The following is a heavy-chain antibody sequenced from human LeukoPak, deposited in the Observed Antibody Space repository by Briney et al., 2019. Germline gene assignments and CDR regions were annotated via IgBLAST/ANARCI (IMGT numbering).Heavy chain of an antibody. CDR2: IYSGGST. V-gene: IGHV3-66*02. CDR1: GFTVSSNY. J-gene: IGHJ4*02. D-gene: IGHD2-21*01. Sequence: GGSLRLSCAASGFTVSSNYMSWVRQAPGKRLEWVSVIYSGGSTYYADSVKGRFTISRDNSKNTLYLQMNSLRAEDTAVYYCATDRLRCGGDCRGLFDYWGQGTLVTVSS. CDR3: ATDRLRCGGDCRGLFDY.